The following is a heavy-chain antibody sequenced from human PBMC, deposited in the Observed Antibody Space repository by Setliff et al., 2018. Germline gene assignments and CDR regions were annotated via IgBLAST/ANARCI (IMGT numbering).Heavy chain of an antibody. Sequence: GESLKISCAASGFSFSNYWMHWVRQAPGKGLEWVSSSSSTGRYTFYADSVKGRFTVSKDNAKNSLYLEMNSLRAEDTAVYYCARAGGGHIVVATFDFDIWGQGTKVTVSS. J-gene: IGHJ3*02. D-gene: IGHD2-21*01. CDR3: ARAGGGHIVVATFDFDI. V-gene: IGHV3-21*01. CDR1: GFSFSNYW. CDR2: SSSTGRYT.